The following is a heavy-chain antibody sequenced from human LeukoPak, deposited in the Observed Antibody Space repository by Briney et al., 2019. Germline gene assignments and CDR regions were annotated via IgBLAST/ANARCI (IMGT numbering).Heavy chain of an antibody. CDR3: ARVSADYGGNSNLDY. D-gene: IGHD4-23*01. J-gene: IGHJ4*02. V-gene: IGHV1-18*01. CDR1: GYTFTSYG. Sequence: ASVKVSCKASGYTFTSYGISWVRQAPGQGLEWMGWISAYNGNTNYAQKLQGRVTMTTDTSTSTAYMELSSLRSEDTAVYYCARVSADYGGNSNLDYWGQGTLVTVSS. CDR2: ISAYNGNT.